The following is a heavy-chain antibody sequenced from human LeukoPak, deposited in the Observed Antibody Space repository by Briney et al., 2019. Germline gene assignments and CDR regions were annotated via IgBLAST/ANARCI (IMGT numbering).Heavy chain of an antibody. CDR3: ARHGLFRVSSNWFDP. J-gene: IGHJ5*02. V-gene: IGHV4-34*01. Sequence: KPSETLSLTCAVYGGSFSGYYWSWIRQPPGKGLEWIGEINHSGSTNYNPSLKSRVTISVDTSKNQFSLKLSSVTAADTAVYYCARHGLFRVSSNWFDPWGQGTLVTVSS. CDR2: INHSGST. D-gene: IGHD3-10*01. CDR1: GGSFSGYY.